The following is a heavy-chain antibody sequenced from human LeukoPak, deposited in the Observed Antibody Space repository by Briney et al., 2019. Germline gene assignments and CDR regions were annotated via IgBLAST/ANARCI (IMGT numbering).Heavy chain of an antibody. D-gene: IGHD5-12*01. J-gene: IGHJ6*02. V-gene: IGHV3-74*01. CDR1: GFTFSSYW. CDR3: ASRGYYCYGMDV. CDR2: INSDGSST. Sequence: GGSLRLSCAASGFTFSSYWMHWVRQAPGKGLVWVSRINSDGSSTSYADSVKGRFTISRDNAKNTLYLQMNSLRAEDTAVYYCASRGYYCYGMDVWGQGTTVTVSS.